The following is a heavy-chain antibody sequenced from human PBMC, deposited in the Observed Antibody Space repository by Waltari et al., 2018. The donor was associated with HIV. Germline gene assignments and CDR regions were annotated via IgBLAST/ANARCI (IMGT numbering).Heavy chain of an antibody. D-gene: IGHD2-2*01. CDR3: ARGPLKYASSAGWYDP. CDR2: ISSGDRI. CDR1: GFSVSSVS. V-gene: IGHV3-53*02. Sequence: QLVETGGGLIQPGGSLRLSCTASGFSVSSVSMGWVRQAPGKGLEWGSFISSGDRIYYADSVKGRFTISRDSSKNTLFLQMNSLTAEDTAVYYCARGPLKYASSAGWYDPWGQGTLVTVSS. J-gene: IGHJ5*02.